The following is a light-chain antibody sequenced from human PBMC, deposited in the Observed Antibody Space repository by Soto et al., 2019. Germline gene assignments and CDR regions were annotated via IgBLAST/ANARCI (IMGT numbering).Light chain of an antibody. V-gene: IGKV1-5*03. CDR2: KAS. Sequence: DIQMTQSPSTLSASIGDRVTITCRASQSISYWLAWYQQKPGKAPKVLIYKASTLESGVPSRFSGSGSGTEFTLTISSLQPDDFTTYYCQQYNTYPLTFGGGTKVETK. CDR3: QQYNTYPLT. J-gene: IGKJ4*01. CDR1: QSISYW.